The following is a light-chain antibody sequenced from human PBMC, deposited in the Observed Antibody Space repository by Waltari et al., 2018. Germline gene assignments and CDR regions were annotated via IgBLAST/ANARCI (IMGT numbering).Light chain of an antibody. V-gene: IGLV7-43*01. J-gene: IGLJ3*02. CDR2: STA. CDR3: LFYYGGAWV. Sequence: QTVVTQEPSLTVSPGGTVTLTCASSTGAVTSDYYPNWFQQKPGQAPRALLYSTANRHSRTPARFSGSLLGGKAALTLSGVQPEDEAHYYCLFYYGGAWVFGGGTKLTVL. CDR1: TGAVTSDYY.